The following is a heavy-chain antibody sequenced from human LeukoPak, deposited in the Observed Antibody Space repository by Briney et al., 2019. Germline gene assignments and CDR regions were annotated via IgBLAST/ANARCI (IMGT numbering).Heavy chain of an antibody. Sequence: SETLSLTCAVYGGSFSGYYWSWIRQPPGKGLEWIGEINHSGSTNYNPSLKSRVTISVDTSKNQFSLKLSSVTAAGTAVYYCARGDPSGAFDIWGQGTMVTVSS. D-gene: IGHD6-25*01. CDR3: ARGDPSGAFDI. CDR1: GGSFSGYY. CDR2: INHSGST. V-gene: IGHV4-34*01. J-gene: IGHJ3*02.